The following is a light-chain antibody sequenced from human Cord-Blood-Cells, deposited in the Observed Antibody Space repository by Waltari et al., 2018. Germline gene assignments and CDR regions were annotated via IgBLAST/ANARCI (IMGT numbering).Light chain of an antibody. CDR3: CSDAGSSTLV. CDR1: SSDVGSYNL. CDR2: EGS. V-gene: IGLV2-23*01. Sequence: QSALTQPASVSGSPGQSTTISCTGTSSDVGSYNLVSWYQQHPGKAPKLMIYEGSKRPSVVSNRFSGSKSGNTASLTISGLQAEDEADYYCCSDAGSSTLVFGGGTKLTVL. J-gene: IGLJ2*01.